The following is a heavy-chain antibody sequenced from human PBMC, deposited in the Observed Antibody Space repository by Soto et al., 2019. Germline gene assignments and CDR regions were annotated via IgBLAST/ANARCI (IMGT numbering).Heavy chain of an antibody. Sequence: QLQLQESGPGLVKPSETLSLTCTVSGGSISSSSYYWGWIRQPPGKGLEWIGSIYYSGSTYYNPSLKSRVTISVDTSKNQFSLKLSSVTAADTAVYYCARRKDIVLVPAEGWFDPWGQGTLVTVSS. CDR3: ARRKDIVLVPAEGWFDP. D-gene: IGHD2-2*01. CDR1: GGSISSSSYY. J-gene: IGHJ5*02. V-gene: IGHV4-39*01. CDR2: IYYSGST.